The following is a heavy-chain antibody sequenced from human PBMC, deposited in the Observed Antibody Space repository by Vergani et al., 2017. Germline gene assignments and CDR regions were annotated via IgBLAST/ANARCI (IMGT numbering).Heavy chain of an antibody. J-gene: IGHJ4*02. CDR1: GGSISSHY. V-gene: IGHV4-59*11. Sequence: QVQLQESGPGLVKPSETLSLTCTVSGGSISSHYWSWIRQPPGQGLEWFGYIDYSGSTNYNPSLKSRVTISVDTSKNQFSLKLSSVTAADTAVYYCARALADYDILTGYYTYFDYWGQGTLVTVSS. CDR3: ARALADYDILTGYYTYFDY. CDR2: IDYSGST. D-gene: IGHD3-9*01.